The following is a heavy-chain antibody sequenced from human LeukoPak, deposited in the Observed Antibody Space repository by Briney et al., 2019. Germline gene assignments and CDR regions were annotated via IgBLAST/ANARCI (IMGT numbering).Heavy chain of an antibody. CDR2: IWYDGSHT. J-gene: IGHJ6*02. V-gene: IGHV3-33*01. CDR3: VRGGYCSGTSCAHYDGMDV. D-gene: IGHD2-2*01. CDR1: GFSFSSYG. Sequence: GGSLRLSCAASGFSFSSYGMRWVRQAPGKGLEWVGDIWYDGSHTYYADSVKGRFTISRDNSMNTLYMQMDSLRGEDAAVYYCVRGGYCSGTSCAHYDGMDVWGQGTTVTVSS.